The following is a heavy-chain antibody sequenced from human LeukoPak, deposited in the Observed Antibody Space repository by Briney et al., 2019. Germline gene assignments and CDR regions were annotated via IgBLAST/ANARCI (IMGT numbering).Heavy chain of an antibody. CDR3: ATDHYYDSKLDP. J-gene: IGHJ5*02. CDR1: GGSISSGTYY. D-gene: IGHD3-22*01. CDR2: IYGNGNT. Sequence: PSQTLSLTCTVSGGSISSGTYYWTWIRQPAGKGLEWIGRIYGNGNTNYNPSLKSQVTISVDTSKNQFSLKLSSVTAADTAMYYCATDHYYDSKLDPWGQGTLVTVSS. V-gene: IGHV4-61*02.